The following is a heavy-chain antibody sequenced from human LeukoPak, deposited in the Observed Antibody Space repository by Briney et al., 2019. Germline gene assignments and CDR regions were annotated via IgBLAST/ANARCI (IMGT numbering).Heavy chain of an antibody. CDR1: GGSISGYY. V-gene: IGHV4-34*01. J-gene: IGHJ4*02. Sequence: ASETLSLTCVVSGGSISGYYWSWIRQPPGKGLEWIGEINHSGSTNYNPSLKSRVTISVDTSKNQFSLKLSSVTAADTAVYYCARARARIAARPAYPYDYWGQGTLVTVSS. CDR2: INHSGST. CDR3: ARARARIAARPAYPYDY. D-gene: IGHD6-6*01.